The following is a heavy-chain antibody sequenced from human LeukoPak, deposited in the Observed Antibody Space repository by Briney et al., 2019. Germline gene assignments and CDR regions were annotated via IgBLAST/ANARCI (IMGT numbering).Heavy chain of an antibody. J-gene: IGHJ3*02. CDR1: GYTFTDYE. V-gene: IGHV1-2*02. D-gene: IGHD3-3*01. CDR2: INPNSGGT. CDR3: ARAGPRSITIFGVVFDAFDI. Sequence: ASVKVSCKASGYTFTDYEMHWVRQAPGQGLEWMGWINPNSGGTNYAQKFQGRVTMTRDTSISTAYMELSRLRSDDTAVYYCARAGPRSITIFGVVFDAFDIWGQGTMVTVSS.